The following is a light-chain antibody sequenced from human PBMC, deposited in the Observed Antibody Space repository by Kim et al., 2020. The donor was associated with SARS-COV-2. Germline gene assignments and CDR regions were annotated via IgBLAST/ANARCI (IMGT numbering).Light chain of an antibody. Sequence: QSVLTQPPSVSAAPGQKVTISCSGSSSNIANNFVSWYRQLPGTAPKLLIYDNIERPSGIPDRFSASKTGTSATPVITGLQTGDEADYYCGAWDSSLTAVLFGGGTQLTVL. CDR3: GAWDSSLTAVL. V-gene: IGLV1-51*01. CDR1: SSNIANNF. CDR2: DNI. J-gene: IGLJ3*02.